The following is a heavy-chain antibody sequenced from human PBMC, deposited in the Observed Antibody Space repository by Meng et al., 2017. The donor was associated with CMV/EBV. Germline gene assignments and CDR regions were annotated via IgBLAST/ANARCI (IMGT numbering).Heavy chain of an antibody. Sequence: FTFSSYAMHWVRQAPGKGLEWVAVISYDGSNKYYADSVKGRFTISRDNFKNTLYLQMNSLRAEDTAVYYCARDGGYCTNGVCYTPDYWGQGTLVTVSS. V-gene: IGHV3-30*04. D-gene: IGHD2-8*01. CDR1: FTFSSYA. CDR2: ISYDGSNK. CDR3: ARDGGYCTNGVCYTPDY. J-gene: IGHJ4*02.